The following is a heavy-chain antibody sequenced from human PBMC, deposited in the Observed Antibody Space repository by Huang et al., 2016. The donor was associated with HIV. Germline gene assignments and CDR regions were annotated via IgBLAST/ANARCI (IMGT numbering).Heavy chain of an antibody. CDR3: TRGPLGWLVHRYFYH. J-gene: IGHJ1*01. CDR2: IKQDGSEK. CDR1: GFSISTYW. D-gene: IGHD6-19*01. V-gene: IGHV3-7*01. Sequence: EVQLVESGGGLVQPGGSLRVSCAASGFSISTYWMSWVRQNPGKGLEWVYSIKQDGSEKDYVDAVKGRFIISRDNAKNSLYLQMNSLRAEDTAVYYCTRGPLGWLVHRYFYHWGQGTLVTVSS.